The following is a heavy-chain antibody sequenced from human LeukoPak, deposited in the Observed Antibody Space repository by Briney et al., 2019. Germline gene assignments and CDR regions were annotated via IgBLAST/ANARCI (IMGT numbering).Heavy chain of an antibody. J-gene: IGHJ6*04. V-gene: IGHV3-48*03. CDR1: GFTFNSYE. Sequence: GGSLRLSCAASGFTFNSYEMNWVRQAPGKGLEWVSYISSSGSTIYYADSVKGRFTISRDNAKNSLYLQMNRLRAEDTAVYYCAELGITMIGGVWGKGTTVTISS. D-gene: IGHD3-10*02. CDR2: ISSSGSTI. CDR3: AELGITMIGGV.